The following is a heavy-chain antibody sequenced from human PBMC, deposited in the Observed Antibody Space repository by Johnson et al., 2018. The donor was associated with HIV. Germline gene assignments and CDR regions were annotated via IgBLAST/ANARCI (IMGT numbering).Heavy chain of an antibody. CDR2: ISYDGGNE. J-gene: IGHJ3*02. Sequence: HEQLVESGGGVVQPGRSLRLSCAASGFTFSSYPMHWVRQAPGKGLEWVAVISYDGGNEYYADSMKGRFTISRDNSKNTLYLQMNSLRTDDTAVYYCARGGGCGGDCYSGYDAFDMWGQGTMVTV. CDR1: GFTFSSYP. V-gene: IGHV3-30*04. D-gene: IGHD2-21*01. CDR3: ARGGGCGGDCYSGYDAFDM.